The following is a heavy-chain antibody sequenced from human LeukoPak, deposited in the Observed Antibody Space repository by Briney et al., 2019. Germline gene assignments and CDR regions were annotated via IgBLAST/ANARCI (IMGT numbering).Heavy chain of an antibody. J-gene: IGHJ3*02. D-gene: IGHD5-24*01. CDR3: ARVSNYIFDI. CDR2: IKPDGSEA. CDR1: GFTFSDYW. Sequence: PGGSLRLSCGVSGFTFSDYWMTWVRQAPGKGLEWLASIKPDGSEAYYVDSVKGRFTISRDNAKNSLYLQMNSRRAEGTAVYFCARVSNYIFDIWGQGTMVIVSS. V-gene: IGHV3-7*01.